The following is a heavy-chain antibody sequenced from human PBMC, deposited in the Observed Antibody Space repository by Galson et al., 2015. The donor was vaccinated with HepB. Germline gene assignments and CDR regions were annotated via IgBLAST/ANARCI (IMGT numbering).Heavy chain of an antibody. V-gene: IGHV3-48*02. Sequence: SLRLSCAASGFTFSDYRLNWVRQAPGKGLEWVSYIGIIDTTTQYADSVKGRFTISRDNAKNSLFLQMNILRDEDTAVYYCAREVSGTFHAFDIWGQGTMVTVSP. CDR2: IGIIDTTT. CDR1: GFTFSDYR. CDR3: AREVSGTFHAFDI. J-gene: IGHJ3*02. D-gene: IGHD2/OR15-2a*01.